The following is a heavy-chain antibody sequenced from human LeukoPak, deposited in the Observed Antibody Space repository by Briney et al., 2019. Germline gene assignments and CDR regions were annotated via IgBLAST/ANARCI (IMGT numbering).Heavy chain of an antibody. CDR3: ARGPPRYGSSGVRAFDI. CDR1: GGSISSGGYS. CDR2: IYHSGST. D-gene: IGHD3-22*01. V-gene: IGHV4-30-2*01. Sequence: SETLSLTCAVSGGSISSGGYSWSWIRQPPGKGLEWIGYIYHSGSTYYNPSLKSRVTISVDRSKNQFSLKLSSVTAADTAVYYCARGPPRYGSSGVRAFDIWGQGTMVTVSS. J-gene: IGHJ3*02.